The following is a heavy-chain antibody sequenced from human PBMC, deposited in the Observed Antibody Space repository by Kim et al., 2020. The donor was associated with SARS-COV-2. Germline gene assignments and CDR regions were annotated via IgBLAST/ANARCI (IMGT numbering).Heavy chain of an antibody. V-gene: IGHV4-34*01. J-gene: IGHJ4*02. CDR3: ARGAWQQLARSILN. D-gene: IGHD6-13*01. Sequence: SQTLSLTCAVYGGSFSGYYWSWIRQPPGKGLEWIGEINHSGSTNYNPSLKSRVTISVDTSKNQFSLKLSSVTAADTAVYYCARGAWQQLARSILNWGQGTLVTVSS. CDR2: INHSGST. CDR1: GGSFSGYY.